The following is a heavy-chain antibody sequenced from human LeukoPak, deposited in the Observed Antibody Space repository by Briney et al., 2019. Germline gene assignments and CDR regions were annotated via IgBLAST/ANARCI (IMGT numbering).Heavy chain of an antibody. CDR3: ARGPYSYDSSGAFDI. J-gene: IGHJ3*02. D-gene: IGHD3-22*01. CDR1: GDSISSGDYY. CDR2: ISSSGST. V-gene: IGHV4-61*02. Sequence: SETLSLTCTVSGDSISSGDYYWSWIRQPAGKGLEWIGRISSSGSTNYDPSLKSRVTISVDTSKNQFSLKLSSVTAADTAVYFCARGPYSYDSSGAFDIWGQGTMVTVSS.